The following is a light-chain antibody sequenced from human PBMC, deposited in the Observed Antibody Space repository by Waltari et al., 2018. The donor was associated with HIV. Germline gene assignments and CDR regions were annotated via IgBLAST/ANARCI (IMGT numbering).Light chain of an antibody. CDR2: KND. J-gene: IGLJ3*02. CDR1: SSYFGSND. V-gene: IGLV1-47*01. Sequence: QSVLTQPPSASGTPGPKVPISCSVSSSYFGSNDKLSYQQLPGAAPKLLMYKNDQRPSGVPDRLSCSKSSTSASLAISGLRSEDEADYTCATWDDSLSGVVFGGGTKLNVL. CDR3: ATWDDSLSGVV.